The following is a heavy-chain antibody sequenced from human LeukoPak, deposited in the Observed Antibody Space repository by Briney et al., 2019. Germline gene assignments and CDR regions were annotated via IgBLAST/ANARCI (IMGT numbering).Heavy chain of an antibody. CDR2: IYYSGST. J-gene: IGHJ6*03. Sequence: SETLSLTCTVPGGSISSSSYYWGWIRQPPGKGLEWIGSIYYSGSTYYNPSLKSRVTISVDTSKNQFSLKLSSVTAADTAVYYCARCGYSYGLAYYYYMDVWGKGTTVTISS. V-gene: IGHV4-39*01. CDR3: ARCGYSYGLAYYYYMDV. CDR1: GGSISSSSYY. D-gene: IGHD5-18*01.